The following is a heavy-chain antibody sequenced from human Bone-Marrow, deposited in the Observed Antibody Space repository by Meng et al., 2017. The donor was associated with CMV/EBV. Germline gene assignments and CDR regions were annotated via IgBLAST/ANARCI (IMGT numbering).Heavy chain of an antibody. CDR1: GFTFSSYD. V-gene: IGHV3-74*01. D-gene: IGHD6-6*01. CDR3: ARGYGLSIAARPDFDY. J-gene: IGHJ4*02. CDR2: INSDGSST. Sequence: GGSLRLSCAASGFTFSSYDMHWVRQATGKGLEWVSRINSDGSSTSYAGSVKGRFTISRDNAKNTLYLQMNSLRAEDTAVYYCARGYGLSIAARPDFDYWGQGTLVTVSS.